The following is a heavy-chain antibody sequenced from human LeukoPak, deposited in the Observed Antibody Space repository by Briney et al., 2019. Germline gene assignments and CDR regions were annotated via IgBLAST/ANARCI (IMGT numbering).Heavy chain of an antibody. CDR3: ASGPYDSSGNVFDY. CDR1: GFTFSSYA. V-gene: IGHV3-30-3*01. J-gene: IGHJ4*02. Sequence: PGGSLRLSCAASGFTFSSYAMHWVRQAPGKGLEWVAVISYDGSNKYYADSVKGRFTISRDNSKNTLYLQMNSLRAEDTAVYYCASGPYDSSGNVFDYWGQGTLVTVSS. CDR2: ISYDGSNK. D-gene: IGHD3-22*01.